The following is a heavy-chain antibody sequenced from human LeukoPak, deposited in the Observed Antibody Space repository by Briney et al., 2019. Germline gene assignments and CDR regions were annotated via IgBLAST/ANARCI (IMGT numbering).Heavy chain of an antibody. CDR2: IYYSGST. D-gene: IGHD6-13*01. Sequence: SETLSLTCTVSGGSISSGDYYWSWIRQPPGKGLEWIGYIYYSGSTYYNPSLKSRVTISVDTSKNQFSLKLSSVTAADTAVYYCARRGIAAAYFDYWGQGTLVTVSS. V-gene: IGHV4-30-4*02. J-gene: IGHJ4*02. CDR3: ARRGIAAAYFDY. CDR1: GGSISSGDYY.